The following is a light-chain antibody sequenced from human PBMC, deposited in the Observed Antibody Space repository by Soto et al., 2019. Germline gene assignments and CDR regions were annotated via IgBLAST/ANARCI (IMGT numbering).Light chain of an antibody. V-gene: IGLV2-14*01. CDR2: EVS. Sequence: QSVPTQPASVSGSPGRSITISGTGTSSNVGGYNYVCWDQQHPGKGPKLMIYEVSNRPSGVSNRFSGSKSGNTASLTISGLQAEDEADYYCSSYTSSTTLVFGTGTKVTVL. J-gene: IGLJ1*01. CDR3: SSYTSSTTLV. CDR1: SSNVGGYNY.